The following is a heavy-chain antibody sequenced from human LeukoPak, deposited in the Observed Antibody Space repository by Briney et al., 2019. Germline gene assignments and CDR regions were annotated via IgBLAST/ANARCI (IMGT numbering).Heavy chain of an antibody. CDR2: ISYDGSNE. J-gene: IGHJ3*02. D-gene: IGHD5-18*01. CDR3: ARDPSQDGYDPFDI. Sequence: GGSLRLSCAASGFTFSSYVMHWVRQAPGKGLEWVAIISYDGSNEYYADSVKGRFTISRDNSKNTLYLQMNSLRAADTAVYYCARDPSQDGYDPFDIWGQGTMVTVSS. CDR1: GFTFSSYV. V-gene: IGHV3-30*04.